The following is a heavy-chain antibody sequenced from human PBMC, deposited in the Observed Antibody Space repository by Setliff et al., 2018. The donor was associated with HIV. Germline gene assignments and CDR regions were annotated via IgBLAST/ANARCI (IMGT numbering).Heavy chain of an antibody. J-gene: IGHJ1*01. CDR2: IHYSGST. CDR1: GGSISSSTYY. Sequence: ETLSLTCTVSGGSISSSTYYWGWIRQSPGKGLQWIGSIHYSGSTYYNPSLESRVTISVDTSENQFSLKLNSVTAGDTAVYYCARRGYDFLGYFQHWGHGTLVTVSS. V-gene: IGHV4-39*01. CDR3: ARRGYDFLGYFQH. D-gene: IGHD5-12*01.